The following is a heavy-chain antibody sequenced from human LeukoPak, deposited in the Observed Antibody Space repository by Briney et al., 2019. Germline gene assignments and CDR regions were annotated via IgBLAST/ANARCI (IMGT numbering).Heavy chain of an antibody. CDR2: ISGSGGST. CDR3: AKDTRWEITAY. J-gene: IGHJ4*02. Sequence: PGGSLRLSCAASGFPFSNYWMNWVRQAPGKGLEWVSAISGSGGSTYYADSVKGRFTISRDNSKNTLYLQMNSLRAEDTAVYYCAKDTRWEITAYWGQGTLVTVSS. D-gene: IGHD1-26*01. V-gene: IGHV3-23*01. CDR1: GFPFSNYW.